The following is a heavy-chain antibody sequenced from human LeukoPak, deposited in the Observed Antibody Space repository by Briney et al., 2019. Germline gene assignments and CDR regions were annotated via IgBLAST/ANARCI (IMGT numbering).Heavy chain of an antibody. CDR1: GSSFTSYW. CDR3: ARHSSHGEYAYVFDI. V-gene: IGHV5-51*01. CDR2: MYPGDSDT. J-gene: IGHJ3*02. Sequence: GESLKTSWTCSGSSFTSYWIAWVRQMPGQRLERMGTMYPGDSDTRYSPSLQGQVTISADKSISTAFLQWSSLKASDSAMYYCARHSSHGEYAYVFDIWGQGTMVTVSS. D-gene: IGHD2/OR15-2a*01.